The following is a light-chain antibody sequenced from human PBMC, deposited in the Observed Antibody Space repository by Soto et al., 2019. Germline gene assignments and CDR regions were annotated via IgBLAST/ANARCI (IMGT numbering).Light chain of an antibody. CDR1: SIDIAPYNY. CDR2: EVS. J-gene: IGLJ1*01. Sequence: QSALTQPASVSGSPGQSLSVSCTGTSIDIAPYNYVSWYQQHPGKAPKLIIYEVSYRPSGMYNRFSGSKSGITALLTISRLQPEDEAHYYCSTYTSSNNYVVGTGTKVTGL. CDR3: STYTSSNNYV. V-gene: IGLV2-14*01.